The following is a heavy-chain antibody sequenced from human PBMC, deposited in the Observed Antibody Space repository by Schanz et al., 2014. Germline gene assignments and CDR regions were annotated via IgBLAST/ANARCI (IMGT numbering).Heavy chain of an antibody. CDR3: ARRVPYSFGLDV. V-gene: IGHV3-23*04. CDR2: ISASGDST. J-gene: IGHJ6*02. CDR1: GFTFSSYV. D-gene: IGHD1-1*01. Sequence: EVQVVESGGGFVQPGGSLRLSCAASGFTFSSYVMNWVRQAPGRGLEWVSFISASGDSTSYADSVKGRFTISRDNSKNPLYLQMSSLRDEDTAMYYCARRVPYSFGLDVWGQGATVTVSS.